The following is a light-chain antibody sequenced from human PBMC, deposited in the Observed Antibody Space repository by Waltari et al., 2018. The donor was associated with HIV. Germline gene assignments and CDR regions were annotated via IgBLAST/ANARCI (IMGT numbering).Light chain of an antibody. J-gene: IGLJ2*01. CDR1: SSDVGSYNL. CDR2: EGS. CDR3: CSYAGSSTFYVV. Sequence: QSALTQPASVSGSPGQSITIPCPGTSSDVGSYNLASWYQQHPGKAPKLMIYEGSKRPSGVSNRFSGSKSGNTASLTISGLQAEDEADYYCCSYAGSSTFYVVFGGGTKLTVL. V-gene: IGLV2-23*03.